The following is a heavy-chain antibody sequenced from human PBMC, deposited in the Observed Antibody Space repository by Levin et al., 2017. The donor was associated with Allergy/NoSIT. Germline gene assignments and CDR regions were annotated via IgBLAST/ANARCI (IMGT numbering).Heavy chain of an antibody. V-gene: IGHV3-73*01. CDR2: IRSKANSYAT. CDR1: GFTFSGSA. CDR3: TTNWNDLNY. J-gene: IGHJ4*02. D-gene: IGHD1-1*01. Sequence: GGSLRLSCAASGFTFSGSAMHWVRQASGKGLEWVGRIRSKANSYATAYAASVKGRFTISRDDSKNTAYLQMNSLKTEDTAVYYCTTNWNDLNYWGQGTLVTVSS.